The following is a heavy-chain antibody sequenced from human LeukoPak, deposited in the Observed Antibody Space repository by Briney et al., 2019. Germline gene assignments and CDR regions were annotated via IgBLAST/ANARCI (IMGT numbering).Heavy chain of an antibody. D-gene: IGHD3-22*01. CDR2: IKQDGSER. CDR3: ARAPMIVVPALFDY. J-gene: IGHJ4*02. Sequence: PGGSLRLSCATSGFTFSGYYMHWVRQAPGKGLEWVANIKQDGSERYYVDSVKGRFTISRDNAKNSLYLQMNSLRAEDTAVYYCARAPMIVVPALFDYWGQGTLVTVSP. V-gene: IGHV3-7*01. CDR1: GFTFSGYY.